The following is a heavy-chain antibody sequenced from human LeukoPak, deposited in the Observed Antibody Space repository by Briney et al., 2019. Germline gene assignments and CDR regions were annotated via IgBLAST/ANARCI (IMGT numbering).Heavy chain of an antibody. Sequence: ASVKVSCKASGYIFTSYDINWVRQATGQGLEWMGWMNPNSGKTGYAQKFQGRVTITRNTSISTVYMELSRLRSEDTAVYYCAREDYYDSGSNDYWGQGTLVTVSS. J-gene: IGHJ4*02. CDR2: MNPNSGKT. CDR3: AREDYYDSGSNDY. CDR1: GYIFTSYD. V-gene: IGHV1-8*03. D-gene: IGHD3-22*01.